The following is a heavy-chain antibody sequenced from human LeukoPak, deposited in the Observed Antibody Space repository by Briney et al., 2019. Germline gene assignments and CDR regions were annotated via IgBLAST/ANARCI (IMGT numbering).Heavy chain of an antibody. CDR1: GGSISGYY. Sequence: PSETLSLTCTVSGGSISGYYLSWIRQPPAKGLEWIGYIYYSGNTNYNPSLKSRVTISVDTSKNQFSLKLSSVTAADTAVYFCARGTYYYDSSNREDWFDPWGQGTLVTVSS. D-gene: IGHD3-22*01. J-gene: IGHJ5*02. V-gene: IGHV4-59*01. CDR2: IYYSGNT. CDR3: ARGTYYYDSSNREDWFDP.